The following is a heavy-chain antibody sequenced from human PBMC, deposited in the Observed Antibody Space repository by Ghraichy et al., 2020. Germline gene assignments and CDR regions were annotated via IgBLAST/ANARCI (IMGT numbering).Heavy chain of an antibody. CDR2: IYYSGST. J-gene: IGHJ4*02. CDR1: GGSISSSSYY. V-gene: IGHV4-39*01. D-gene: IGHD4-17*01. CDR3: AREARDYGDRGSDY. Sequence: SETLSLTCTVSGGSISSSSYYWGWIRQPPGKGLEWIGSIYYSGSTYYNPSLKSRVTISVDTSKNQFSLKLSSVTAADTAVYYCAREARDYGDRGSDYWGQGTLVTVSS.